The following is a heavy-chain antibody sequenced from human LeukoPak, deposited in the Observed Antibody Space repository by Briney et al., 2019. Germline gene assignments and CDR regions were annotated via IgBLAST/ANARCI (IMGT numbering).Heavy chain of an antibody. J-gene: IGHJ3*02. D-gene: IGHD5-12*01. CDR2: IYYSGST. CDR1: GGSISSYY. CDR3: ARSHPISGYDSGPDAFDI. Sequence: PSETLSLTCTVSGGSISSYYWSWIRQPPGKGLEWIGYIYYSGSTNYNPSLKSRVTISVDTSKNQFSLKLSSVTAADTAVYYCARSHPISGYDSGPDAFDIWGQGTMVTVSS. V-gene: IGHV4-59*01.